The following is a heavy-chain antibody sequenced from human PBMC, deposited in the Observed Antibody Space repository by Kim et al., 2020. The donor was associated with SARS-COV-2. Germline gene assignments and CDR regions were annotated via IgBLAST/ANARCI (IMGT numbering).Heavy chain of an antibody. J-gene: IGHJ4*02. CDR2: INPNSGGT. Sequence: ASVKVSCKASGYTFTGYYMHWVRQAPGQGLEWMGRINPNSGGTNYAQKFQGRVTMTRDTSISTAYMELSRLRSDDTAVYYCAREGSSGYYCDYWGQGTLVTVSS. CDR3: AREGSSGYYCDY. V-gene: IGHV1-2*06. CDR1: GYTFTGYY. D-gene: IGHD3-22*01.